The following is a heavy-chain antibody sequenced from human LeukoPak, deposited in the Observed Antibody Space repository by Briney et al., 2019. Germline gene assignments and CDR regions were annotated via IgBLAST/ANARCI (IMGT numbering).Heavy chain of an antibody. V-gene: IGHV3-21*01. CDR1: GFTFSSYS. D-gene: IGHD4-11*01. CDR2: ISPTSSYI. Sequence: GGSLRLSCEASGFTFSSYSMNWVRQAPGKGLEWVSSISPTSSYIYYADSVKGRFTISRDNAKNSLFLQMNSLRAEDTAVYYCASLQTPDYYYYYMDVWGRGTTVTVSS. CDR3: ASLQTPDYYYYYMDV. J-gene: IGHJ6*03.